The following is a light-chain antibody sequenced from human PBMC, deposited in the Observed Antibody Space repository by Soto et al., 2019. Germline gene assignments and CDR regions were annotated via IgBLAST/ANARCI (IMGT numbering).Light chain of an antibody. Sequence: QSALTQPASVSGSPGQSITISCTGTSSDIGGHHFVSWYQQQSGKAPKLVIYEVNKRPSGVPDRFSGSKSGNTASLTVSGLQAEDEADYYCSSYAGSSNVFGTGTKVTVL. J-gene: IGLJ1*01. CDR2: EVN. V-gene: IGLV2-8*01. CDR3: SSYAGSSNV. CDR1: SSDIGGHHF.